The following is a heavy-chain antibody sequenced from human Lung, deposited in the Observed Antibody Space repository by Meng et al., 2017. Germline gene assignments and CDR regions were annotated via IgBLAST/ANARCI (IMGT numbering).Heavy chain of an antibody. J-gene: IGHJ4*02. V-gene: IGHV1-2*06. CDR1: GYNFPDYY. CDR3: ARDEDISAAGKLFGDY. Sequence: QVQLVQSGPEGKKPGASVKVSCKPSGYNFPDYYIHWVRRAPGQGLEWMGRINPKSGDTHYAQKFQARVTMTGDTSISTAYMELSGLRSDDTAMYYCARDEDISAAGKLFGDYWGQGTLVTVSS. D-gene: IGHD6-25*01. CDR2: INPKSGDT.